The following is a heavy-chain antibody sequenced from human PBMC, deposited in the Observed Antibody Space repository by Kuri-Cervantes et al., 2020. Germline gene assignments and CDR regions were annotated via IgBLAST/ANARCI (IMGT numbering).Heavy chain of an antibody. CDR2: ISWNSGSI. CDR3: AKDSVPLGDYVGNIDY. CDR1: GFTFDDYA. D-gene: IGHD4-17*01. V-gene: IGHV3-9*01. Sequence: SLKISCAPSGFTFDDYAMHWVRQAPGKGLEWVSGISWNSGSIGYADSVKGRFTISRDNAKNSLYLQMNSLRAEDTALYYCAKDSVPLGDYVGNIDYWGQGTLVTVSS. J-gene: IGHJ4*02.